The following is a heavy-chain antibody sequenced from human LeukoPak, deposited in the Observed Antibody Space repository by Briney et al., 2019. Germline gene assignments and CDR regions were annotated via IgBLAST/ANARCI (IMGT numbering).Heavy chain of an antibody. Sequence: GGSLRLSCAASGFTFSSYEMNWVRQAPGKGLEWISYISSSGGSIYYADSVKGRFTISRDNAKNSLYLQMNSLRAEDTAVYYCARIGYNWDDRGNRYYYYMDVWGKGTTVTVSS. CDR1: GFTFSSYE. J-gene: IGHJ6*03. CDR3: ARIGYNWDDRGNRYYYYMDV. D-gene: IGHD1-20*01. V-gene: IGHV3-48*03. CDR2: ISSSGGSI.